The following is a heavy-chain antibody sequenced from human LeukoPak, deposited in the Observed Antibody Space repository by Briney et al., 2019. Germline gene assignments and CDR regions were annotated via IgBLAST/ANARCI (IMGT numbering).Heavy chain of an antibody. CDR2: INPNSGGT. D-gene: IGHD6-13*01. J-gene: IGHJ4*02. CDR3: ARESAAGTSPDY. V-gene: IGHV1-2*06. CDR1: GYTFTGYY. Sequence: ASVKVSCKASGYTFTGYYMHWVRQAPGQGPEWMGRINPNSGGTNYAQKFQGRVTMTRDTSISTPYMELSRLRSDDTAVYYCARESAAGTSPDYWGQGTLVTVSS.